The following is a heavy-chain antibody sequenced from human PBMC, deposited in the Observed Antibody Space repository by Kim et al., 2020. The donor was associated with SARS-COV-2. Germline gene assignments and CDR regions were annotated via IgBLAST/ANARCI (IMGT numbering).Heavy chain of an antibody. Sequence: LKSRVTISVDTSKNQFSLKLSSVTAADTAVYYCARQGGYSGYDWAGYFDYWGQGTLVTVSS. CDR3: ARQGGYSGYDWAGYFDY. D-gene: IGHD5-12*01. J-gene: IGHJ4*02. V-gene: IGHV4-39*01.